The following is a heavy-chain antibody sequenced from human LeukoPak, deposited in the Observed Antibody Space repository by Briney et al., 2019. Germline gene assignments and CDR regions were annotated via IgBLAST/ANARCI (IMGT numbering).Heavy chain of an antibody. J-gene: IGHJ4*02. CDR2: INHSGST. V-gene: IGHV4-34*01. CDR1: GGSFSGYY. CDR3: ARDKCSGGSCYSKDY. Sequence: SETLSLTCAVYGGSFSGYYWSWIRQPPGKGLEWIGEINHSGSTNYNPSLKSRVTISVDTSKNQFSLKLSSVTAADTAVYYCARDKCSGGSCYSKDYWGQGTLVTVSS. D-gene: IGHD2-15*01.